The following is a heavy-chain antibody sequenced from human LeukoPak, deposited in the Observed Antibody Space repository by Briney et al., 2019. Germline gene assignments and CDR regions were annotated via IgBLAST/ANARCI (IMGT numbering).Heavy chain of an antibody. CDR3: ARDGETTVVTPRYFDY. CDR2: ISAYNGNT. Sequence: GASVKVSCKASGYTFTSYGISWVRQAPGQGLEWMGWISAYNGNTNYAQKLQGRVTMTTDTSTSTAYMELRSLRSEDTAVYYCARDGETTVVTPRYFDYWGQGTLVTVSS. CDR1: GYTFTSYG. J-gene: IGHJ4*02. D-gene: IGHD4-23*01. V-gene: IGHV1-18*01.